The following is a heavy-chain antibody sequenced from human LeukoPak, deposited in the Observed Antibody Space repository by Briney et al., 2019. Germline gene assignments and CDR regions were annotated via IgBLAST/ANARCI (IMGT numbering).Heavy chain of an antibody. J-gene: IGHJ4*02. V-gene: IGHV3-33*01. CDR3: ARETHYYGSGSYDLGY. CDR1: GFTFSSYG. Sequence: GRSLRLSCEASGFTFSSYGMHWVRQAPGKGLEWVAVIWYDGSNKYYADSVKGRFTISRDNSKNTLYLQMNSLRAEDTAVYYCARETHYYGSGSYDLGYWGQGTLVTVSS. CDR2: IWYDGSNK. D-gene: IGHD3-10*01.